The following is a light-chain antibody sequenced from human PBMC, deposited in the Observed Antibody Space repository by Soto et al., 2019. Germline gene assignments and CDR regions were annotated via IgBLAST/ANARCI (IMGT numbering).Light chain of an antibody. Sequence: DTQMTQSPSSLSASVGDRVTITCRASQSSRSYLSWYQQKPGKAPKILIYAASSLQSGVPSRFSGSGSGTDLTLTISSLQPEDFATYYCQQSDSMPITFGQGTRLAI. V-gene: IGKV1-39*01. J-gene: IGKJ5*01. CDR3: QQSDSMPIT. CDR1: QSSRSY. CDR2: AAS.